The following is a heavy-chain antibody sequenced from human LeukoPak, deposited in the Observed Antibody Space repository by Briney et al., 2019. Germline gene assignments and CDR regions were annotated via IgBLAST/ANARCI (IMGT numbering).Heavy chain of an antibody. D-gene: IGHD6-6*01. CDR1: GGSIGSSSYY. CDR2: IYYSGST. J-gene: IGHJ4*02. Sequence: SETLSLTCTVSGGSIGSSSYYWGWIRQPPGKGLEWIGSIYYSGSTYYNPSLKSRVTISVDTSRNQFSLKLSSVTAADTAVYYCARHARVAAFDYWGQGTLVTVSS. V-gene: IGHV4-39*01. CDR3: ARHARVAAFDY.